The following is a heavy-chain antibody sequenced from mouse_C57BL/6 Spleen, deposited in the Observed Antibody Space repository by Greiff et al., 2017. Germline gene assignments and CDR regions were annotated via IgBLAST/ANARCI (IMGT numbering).Heavy chain of an antibody. Sequence: EVQLQQSGPELVKPGASVKISCKASGYTFTDYYMNWVKQSHGQSLEWIGDINPNNGGTSYNQKFKGKATLTVDKSSSTAYMKLRSLTSEDSAVYYCARGYWYFDVWGTGTTVTVSS. CDR1: GYTFTDYY. V-gene: IGHV1-26*01. CDR3: ARGYWYFDV. J-gene: IGHJ1*03. CDR2: INPNNGGT.